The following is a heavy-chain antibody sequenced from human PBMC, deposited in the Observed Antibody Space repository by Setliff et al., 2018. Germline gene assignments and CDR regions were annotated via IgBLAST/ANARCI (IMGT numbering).Heavy chain of an antibody. Sequence: RASVKVSCKASGGTFRSDGFNWVRQAPEQGLEWMGRIIPVFRTAKYAPKFQGRVTITADESTTTAYIEISSLRYEDTAVYYCARGNMDVVAAGGKYSGLAFWGQGTTVTVSS. D-gene: IGHD6-13*01. J-gene: IGHJ6*02. CDR2: IIPVFRTA. CDR3: ARGNMDVVAAGGKYSGLAF. CDR1: GGTFRSDG. V-gene: IGHV1-69*13.